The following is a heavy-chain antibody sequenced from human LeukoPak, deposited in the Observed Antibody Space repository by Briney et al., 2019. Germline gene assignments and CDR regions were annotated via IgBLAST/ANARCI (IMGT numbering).Heavy chain of an antibody. V-gene: IGHV1-18*01. CDR1: GYTFTSYG. CDR2: IRAYNGNT. Sequence: ASVKVSCKASGYTFTSYGISWVRQAPGQGLEWMGWIRAYNGNTNYAQNLQGRVTMTTDTSTSTAYMELRSLRSDDTAVYYCAFGSGSYYKTHYYGMDVWGQGTTVTVSS. J-gene: IGHJ6*02. CDR3: AFGSGSYYKTHYYGMDV. D-gene: IGHD3-10*01.